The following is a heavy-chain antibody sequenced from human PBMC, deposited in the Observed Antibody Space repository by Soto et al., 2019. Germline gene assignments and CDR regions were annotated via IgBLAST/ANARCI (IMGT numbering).Heavy chain of an antibody. CDR3: AKSVYNWNDGFFDY. V-gene: IGHV3-30*18. CDR1: GFTFSTYG. Sequence: QVQLVESGGGVVQPGRSLRLSCAASGFTFSTYGMHWVRQAPGKGRDGVPVLSYEGNKKYYADSGTGTFTISRDISKNTLYLQMSSLRAEDTAVYYCAKSVYNWNDGFFDYWGQGTLVTVSS. CDR2: LSYEGNKK. D-gene: IGHD1-1*01. J-gene: IGHJ4*02.